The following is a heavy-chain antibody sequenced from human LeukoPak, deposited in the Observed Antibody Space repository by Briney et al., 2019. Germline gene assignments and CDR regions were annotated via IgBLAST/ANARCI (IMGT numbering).Heavy chain of an antibody. D-gene: IGHD2-15*01. J-gene: IGHJ4*02. Sequence: GGSLRLSCAASGFTFSGFIMHWVRQASGKGLEGVGLIRSKANNYATAYAASVKGRFTISRDDSKNTAYLQMNSLKTEDTAVYYCAKGQHTGYCSGGSCYSSDYWGQGTLVTVSS. CDR2: IRSKANNYAT. V-gene: IGHV3-73*01. CDR3: AKGQHTGYCSGGSCYSSDY. CDR1: GFTFSGFI.